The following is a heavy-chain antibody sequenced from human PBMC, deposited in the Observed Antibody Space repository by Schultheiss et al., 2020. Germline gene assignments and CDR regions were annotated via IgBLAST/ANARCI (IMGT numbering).Heavy chain of an antibody. CDR3: ARDTTPRYGMDV. Sequence: ASVKVSCKASGYTFTSYAMHWVRQAPGQRLEWMGWINAGNGNTKYSQKFQGRVTITRDTSASTAYMELSSLRSDDTAVYYCARDTTPRYGMDVWGQGTTVTVSS. V-gene: IGHV1-3*01. CDR2: INAGNGNT. D-gene: IGHD1-1*01. J-gene: IGHJ6*02. CDR1: GYTFTSYA.